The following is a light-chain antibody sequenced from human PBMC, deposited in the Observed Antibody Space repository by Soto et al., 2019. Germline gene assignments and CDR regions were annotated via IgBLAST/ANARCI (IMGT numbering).Light chain of an antibody. CDR2: DVS. J-gene: IGLJ1*01. V-gene: IGLV2-14*03. CDR1: SSDVGYYNH. CDR3: SSYTTSSTYV. Sequence: QSVLTQPASVSGSPGQWTTISCTGTSSDVGYYNHVSWYQQHPGKAPKLKIYDVSNRPSGVSNRFSGSKSGNTASLTISGLQAEDEADYYCSSYTTSSTYVFGTGTKVTVL.